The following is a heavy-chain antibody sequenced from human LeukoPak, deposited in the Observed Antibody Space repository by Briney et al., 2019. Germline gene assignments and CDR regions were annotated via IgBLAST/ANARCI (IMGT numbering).Heavy chain of an antibody. J-gene: IGHJ4*02. CDR1: GFTSTDYY. V-gene: IGHV3-11*01. D-gene: IGHD3-22*01. CDR3: ARDDSTYYYDSSGYYDY. CDR2: IGRSGSTI. Sequence: GGSLRLSSAASGFTSTDYYTSWIRHAPGKGLEWVSYIGRSGSTIYYADSVKGRLSISRNNAKNSLNLPMNSLRAEDTDVYYYARDDSTYYYDSSGYYDYWGQRTLVTVSS.